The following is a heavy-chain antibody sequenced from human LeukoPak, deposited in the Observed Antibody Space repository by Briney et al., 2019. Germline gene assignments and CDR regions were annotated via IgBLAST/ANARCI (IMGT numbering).Heavy chain of an antibody. D-gene: IGHD3-3*01. V-gene: IGHV1-18*01. CDR3: ARDIRFLEWLPNNWFDP. CDR2: ISAYNGNT. J-gene: IGHJ5*02. CDR1: GYTFTSYG. Sequence: ASVKVSCKASGYTFTSYGISWVRQAPGQGLEWMGWISAYNGNTNYAQKLRGRVTMTTATSTSTAYMELRSLRSDDTAVYYCARDIRFLEWLPNNWFDPWGQGTLVTVSS.